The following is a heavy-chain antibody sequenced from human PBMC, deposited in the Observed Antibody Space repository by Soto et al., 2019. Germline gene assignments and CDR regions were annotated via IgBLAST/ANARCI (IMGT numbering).Heavy chain of an antibody. CDR1: GFTFSSYG. V-gene: IGHV3-33*01. Sequence: QVQLVESGGGVVQPGRSLRLSCAASGFTFSSYGMHWVRQAPGKGLEWVAVIWYDGSNKYYADSVKGRFTISRDNSKNTLYLQMNSLRAEDTAVYYCEVVVAAIAYWGQGTLVTVSS. CDR2: IWYDGSNK. CDR3: EVVVAAIAY. D-gene: IGHD2-15*01. J-gene: IGHJ4*02.